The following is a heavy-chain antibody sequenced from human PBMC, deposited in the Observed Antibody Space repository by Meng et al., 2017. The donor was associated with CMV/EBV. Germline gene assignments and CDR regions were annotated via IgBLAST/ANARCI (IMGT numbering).Heavy chain of an antibody. Sequence: SETLSLTCTVSGGSISSYYWSWIRQPPGKGLEWIGYIYYSGSTNYNPSHKSRVTISVDTSKNQFSLKLSSVTAADTAVYYCARDVATIGNWFDPWGQGTLVTVSS. J-gene: IGHJ5*02. CDR3: ARDVATIGNWFDP. V-gene: IGHV4-59*01. CDR1: GGSISSYY. CDR2: IYYSGST. D-gene: IGHD5-12*01.